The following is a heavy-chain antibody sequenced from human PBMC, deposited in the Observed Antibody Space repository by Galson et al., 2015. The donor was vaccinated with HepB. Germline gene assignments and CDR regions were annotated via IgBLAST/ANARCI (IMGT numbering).Heavy chain of an antibody. J-gene: IGHJ6*02. CDR3: ARDSQWEPPYYGMDV. V-gene: IGHV3-11*06. Sequence: SLRLSCAASGFTFSDYYMSWLRQAPGKGLEWVSYISSSSSYTNYADSVKGRFTISRDNAKNSLYLQMNSLRAEDTAVYYCARDSQWEPPYYGMDVWGQGTTVTVSS. CDR1: GFTFSDYY. CDR2: ISSSSSYT. D-gene: IGHD1-26*01.